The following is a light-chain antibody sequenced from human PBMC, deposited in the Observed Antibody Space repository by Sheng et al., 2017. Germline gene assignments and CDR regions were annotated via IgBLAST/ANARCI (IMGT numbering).Light chain of an antibody. CDR1: NIGDKS. Sequence: SYVLAQPPSLSLAPGHTASITCGGNNIGDKSVHWYQQKPGQAPLLVVYDNNDRPPGIPDRFSGSNSGNTATLTISWVEAGDEADYYCQVWDSSSDHVVFGGGTKLTVL. J-gene: IGLJ2*01. CDR2: DNN. V-gene: IGLV3-21*02. CDR3: QVWDSSSDHVV.